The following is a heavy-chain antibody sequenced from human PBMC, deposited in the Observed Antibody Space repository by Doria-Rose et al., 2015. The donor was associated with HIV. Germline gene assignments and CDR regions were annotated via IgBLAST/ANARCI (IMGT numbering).Heavy chain of an antibody. V-gene: IGHV2-26*01. Sequence: QVTLKESGPVLVKPTETLTLTCTASGVSLSSPGMGVSWIRQPPGKALEWLANIFSDDERSYKTPLNSRLTISRGTSKSQVVLTMTDMDPVDTATYYCARIKSSRWYHRYYFDFWGQGTLVIVSA. CDR2: IFSDDER. CDR1: GVSLSSPGMG. D-gene: IGHD6-13*01. J-gene: IGHJ4*02. CDR3: ARIKSSRWYHRYYFDF.